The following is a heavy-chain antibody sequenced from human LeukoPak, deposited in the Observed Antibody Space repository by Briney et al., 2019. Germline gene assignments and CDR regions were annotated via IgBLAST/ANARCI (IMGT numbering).Heavy chain of an antibody. D-gene: IGHD2-2*01. V-gene: IGHV3-21*01. CDR3: ARGSSSCFDY. CDR2: ISSSSSYI. Sequence: GGSLRLSCAASGFTFSSYSMSWVRQAPGKGLEWVSSISSSSSYIYYADSVKGRFTISRDNAKNSLYLQMNSLRAEDTAVYYCARGSSSCFDYWGQGTLVTVFS. CDR1: GFTFSSYS. J-gene: IGHJ4*02.